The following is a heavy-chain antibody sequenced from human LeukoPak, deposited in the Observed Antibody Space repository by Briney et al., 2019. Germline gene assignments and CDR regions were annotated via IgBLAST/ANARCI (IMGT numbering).Heavy chain of an antibody. CDR3: ARDLGYFGSGSYLGWFDP. Sequence: PSETLSLTCTVSGVSVTSDNCYWTWIRQPPGKGLEWIGHIFYSGSTHYNPSLKSRVTISVDTSKNQFSLRLISVTAADTAVYYCARDLGYFGSGSYLGWFDPWGQGTLVTVSS. CDR2: IFYSGST. V-gene: IGHV4-61*01. D-gene: IGHD3-10*01. J-gene: IGHJ5*02. CDR1: GVSVTSDNCY.